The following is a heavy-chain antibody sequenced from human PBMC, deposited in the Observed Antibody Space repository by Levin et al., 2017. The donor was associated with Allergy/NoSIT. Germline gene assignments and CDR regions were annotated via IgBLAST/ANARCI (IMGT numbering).Heavy chain of an antibody. D-gene: IGHD1-26*01. V-gene: IGHV3-11*01. Sequence: GESLKISCAASGFTFSDYYMSWIRQAPGKGLEWVSYISSSGSTIYYADSVKGRFTISRDNAKNSLYLQMNSLRAEDTAVYYCARTEIVGATPKYYFDYWGQGTLVTVSS. CDR3: ARTEIVGATPKYYFDY. J-gene: IGHJ4*02. CDR1: GFTFSDYY. CDR2: ISSSGSTI.